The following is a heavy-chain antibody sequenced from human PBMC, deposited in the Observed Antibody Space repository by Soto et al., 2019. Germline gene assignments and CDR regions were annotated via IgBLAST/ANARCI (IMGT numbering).Heavy chain of an antibody. V-gene: IGHV3-23*01. J-gene: IGHJ4*02. Sequence: EVQLLESGGGLVQPGGSLRLSCAASGFTFSSYALNWVRQAPGKGLEWVSTISGSGGDTYYADSGKGRFTISRDNSKYTLSRQMDSLRAEDTAVYYCAKGGRSSSGLDFDYWGQGTLVTVSS. CDR2: ISGSGGDT. D-gene: IGHD6-6*01. CDR1: GFTFSSYA. CDR3: AKGGRSSSGLDFDY.